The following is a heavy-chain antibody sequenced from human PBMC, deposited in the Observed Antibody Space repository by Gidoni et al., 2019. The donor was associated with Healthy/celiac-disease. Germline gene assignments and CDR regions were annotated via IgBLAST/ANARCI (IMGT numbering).Heavy chain of an antibody. V-gene: IGHV4-34*01. CDR3: AGETLGYCSGGSCYAY. CDR2: INHSGST. D-gene: IGHD2-15*01. J-gene: IGHJ4*02. CDR1: GGSFRGYY. Sequence: QVQLQQWGAGLLKPSETLSLTCAVYGGSFRGYYWSWIRQPPGKGLEWIGEINHSGSTNYNPSLKSRVTISVDTSKNQFSLKLSSVTAADTAVYYCAGETLGYCSGGSCYAYWGQGTLVTVSS.